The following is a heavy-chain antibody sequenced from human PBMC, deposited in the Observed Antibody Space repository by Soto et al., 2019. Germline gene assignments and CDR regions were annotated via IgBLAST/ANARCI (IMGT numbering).Heavy chain of an antibody. V-gene: IGHV1-8*01. CDR2: MNPNSGNT. D-gene: IGHD3-22*01. CDR1: GYTFTSYD. Sequence: QVQLVQSGAEVKKPGASVKVSCKASGYTFTSYDINWVRQATGQGLEWMGWMNPNSGNTGYAQKFQGRVTMTRNTPISTAYRGLSSLSYEDTSVYYCGRAPRDRSGKECFQHWGQGPLVTVSS. CDR3: GRAPRDRSGKECFQH. J-gene: IGHJ1*01.